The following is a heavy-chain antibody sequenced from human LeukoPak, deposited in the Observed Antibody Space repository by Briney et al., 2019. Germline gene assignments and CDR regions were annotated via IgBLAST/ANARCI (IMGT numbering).Heavy chain of an antibody. CDR3: VPLSINYGDYVAPFDY. Sequence: GASVKVSCKASGYTFTSYGISWVRQAPGQGLEWMGWINPNSGGTNYAQKFQGRVTMTRDTSISTAYMELSRLRSDDTAVYYCVPLSINYGDYVAPFDYWGQGTLVTVSS. J-gene: IGHJ4*02. V-gene: IGHV1-2*02. CDR1: GYTFTSYG. D-gene: IGHD4-17*01. CDR2: INPNSGGT.